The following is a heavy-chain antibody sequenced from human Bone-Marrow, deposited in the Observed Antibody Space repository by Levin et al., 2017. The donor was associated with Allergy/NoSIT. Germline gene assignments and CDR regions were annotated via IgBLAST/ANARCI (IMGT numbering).Heavy chain of an antibody. CDR2: ISWNSGSL. D-gene: IGHD6-13*01. V-gene: IGHV3-9*01. J-gene: IGHJ4*02. Sequence: AGGSLRLSCAASGFSFDTYAIHWLRQIPGKGLEWVAGISWNSGSLDYQKSVKGRFTISRDNAKESAFLQMDSLRPEDTAFYYCAKGMSGYEYKDFSFDSWGQGTLVTVSS. CDR3: AKGMSGYEYKDFSFDS. CDR1: GFSFDTYA.